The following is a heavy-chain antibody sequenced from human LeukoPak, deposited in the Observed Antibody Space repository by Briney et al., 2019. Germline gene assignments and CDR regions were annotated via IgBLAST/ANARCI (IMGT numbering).Heavy chain of an antibody. CDR2: IIPIHGIA. CDR3: ARVGKYSSSWYDP. CDR1: GGTFSSYT. D-gene: IGHD6-13*01. V-gene: IGHV1-69*02. Sequence: SVKVSCKASGGTFSSYTISWGRQAPGQGLEWMGRIIPIHGIANYAQKFQGRVTINADKPTSTAYMELSSLRSEDTAVYYCARVGKYSSSWYDPWGQGTLVTVSS. J-gene: IGHJ5*02.